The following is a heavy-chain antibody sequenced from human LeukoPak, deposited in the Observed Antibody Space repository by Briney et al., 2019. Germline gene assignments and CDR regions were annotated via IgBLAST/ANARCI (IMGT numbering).Heavy chain of an antibody. D-gene: IGHD2-2*01. CDR2: IYHSGST. J-gene: IGHJ5*02. CDR3: ARVVVPAVNGNNWFDP. Sequence: SETLSLTCTVSGYSISSGYYWGWIRQPPGKGLEWIGSIYHSGSTYYNPSLKSRVTISVDTSKNQFSLKLSSVTAADTAVYYCARVVVPAVNGNNWFDPWGQGTLVTVPS. V-gene: IGHV4-38-2*02. CDR1: GYSISSGYY.